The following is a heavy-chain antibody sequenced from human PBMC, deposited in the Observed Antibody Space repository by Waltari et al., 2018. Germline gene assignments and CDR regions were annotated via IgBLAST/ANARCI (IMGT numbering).Heavy chain of an antibody. CDR3: ARVSASSSGHFDY. J-gene: IGHJ4*02. V-gene: IGHV4-39*07. Sequence: QLQLQESGPGLVKPSETLSLTCTVSGGSISSSSYYWGWIRQPPGKGLEWIGSIYYSGSTYYNPSLKRRVTISVDTSKNQFSLKLSSVTAADTAVYYCARVSASSSGHFDYWGQGTLVTVSS. CDR2: IYYSGST. CDR1: GGSISSSSYY. D-gene: IGHD6-19*01.